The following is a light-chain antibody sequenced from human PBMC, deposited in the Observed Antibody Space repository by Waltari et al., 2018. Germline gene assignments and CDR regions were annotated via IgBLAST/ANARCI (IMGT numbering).Light chain of an antibody. CDR3: HQYNNWPPNT. CDR1: QSVTTN. Sequence: ETLMTQSPATLSVSPGERVTLSCRASQSVTTNLALYQQKPGQAPRLLIYRASTRATGVPARFSGSGSGTEFTLTINALQAEDFAVYYCHQYNNWPPNTFGQGTLLEIK. V-gene: IGKV3-15*01. CDR2: RAS. J-gene: IGKJ2*01.